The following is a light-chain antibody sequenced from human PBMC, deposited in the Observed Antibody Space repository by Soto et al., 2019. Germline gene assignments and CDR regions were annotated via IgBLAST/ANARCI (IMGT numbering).Light chain of an antibody. CDR2: EVT. Sequence: QSALTQPPSASGSPGQSVTISCTGTSSDVGGYNYVSWYQQHPGKAPKLIIYEVTKRPSGVPDRFSGSKSGNTASLTVSELQADDEADYYCAAWDNSLVGGTAFGGGTKVTVL. V-gene: IGLV2-8*01. CDR1: SSDVGGYNY. CDR3: AAWDNSLVGGTA. J-gene: IGLJ2*01.